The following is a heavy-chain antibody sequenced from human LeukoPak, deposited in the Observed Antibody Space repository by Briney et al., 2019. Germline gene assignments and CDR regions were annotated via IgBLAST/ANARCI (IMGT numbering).Heavy chain of an antibody. CDR2: IYTSGST. V-gene: IGHV4-4*07. D-gene: IGHD2-8*01. CDR3: AREREDIKLMLYAYYFDY. CDR1: GGSISSYY. J-gene: IGHJ4*02. Sequence: PSETLSLTCTVSGGSISSYYWSWIRQPAGKGLEWIGRIYTSGSTNYNPSLKSRVTMSVDTSKNQFSLKLSSVTAADTAVYYCAREREDIKLMLYAYYFDYWGQGTLVTVYS.